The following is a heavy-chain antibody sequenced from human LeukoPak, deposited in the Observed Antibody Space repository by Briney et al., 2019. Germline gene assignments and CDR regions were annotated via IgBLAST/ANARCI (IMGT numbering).Heavy chain of an antibody. D-gene: IGHD6-13*01. CDR3: ARMRWYSSSWPDAFDI. CDR1: GFTFSSNW. J-gene: IGHJ3*02. Sequence: PGGSLRLSCAASGFTFSSNWMSWVRQAPGKGLEWVANIKQDGSEKYYVDSVKGRFTISRDNAKNSLYLQMNSLRAEDTAVYYCARMRWYSSSWPDAFDIWGQGTMVTVSS. V-gene: IGHV3-7*01. CDR2: IKQDGSEK.